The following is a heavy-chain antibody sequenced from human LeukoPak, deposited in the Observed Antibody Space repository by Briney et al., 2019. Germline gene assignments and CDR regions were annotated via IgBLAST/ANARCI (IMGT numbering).Heavy chain of an antibody. CDR3: AREFRESARSDYYYYGMDV. D-gene: IGHD3-10*01. V-gene: IGHV3-30*04. J-gene: IGHJ6*02. CDR1: GFTFSSYA. Sequence: PGRSLRLSCAASGFTFSSYAMHWVRQAPGKGLEWVAVISYDGSNKYYADSVKGRFTISRDNSKNTLYLQMNSLRAEDTAAYYCAREFRESARSDYYYYGMDVWGQGTTVTVSS. CDR2: ISYDGSNK.